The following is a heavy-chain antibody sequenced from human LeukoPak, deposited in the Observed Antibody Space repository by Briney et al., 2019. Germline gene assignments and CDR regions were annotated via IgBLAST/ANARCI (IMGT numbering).Heavy chain of an antibody. J-gene: IGHJ4*02. D-gene: IGHD5-24*01. CDR2: INNDGSST. CDR1: GFTFSTYA. V-gene: IGHV3-74*01. CDR3: ASERWLQY. Sequence: GGSLRLSCAASGFTFSTYAMSWVRQAPRKGLVWVSRINNDGSSTNYADSVKGRFTISRDNAKNTLYLQMNNLRAEDAGVYYCASERWLQYWGQGTLVTVSS.